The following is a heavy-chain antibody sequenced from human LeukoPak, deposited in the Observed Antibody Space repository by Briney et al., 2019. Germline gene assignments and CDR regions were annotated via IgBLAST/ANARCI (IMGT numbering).Heavy chain of an antibody. CDR1: GGSISGYY. CDR2: IFYSGST. CDR3: ARGVTDGSGYYYVTWFDP. D-gene: IGHD3-22*01. J-gene: IGHJ5*02. Sequence: SETLSLTCTVSGGSISGYYWSWIRQPPGKGLEWIGSIFYSGSTYYNPSLESRVTISVDTSKDQFSLKLSSVTAADTAVYYCARGVTDGSGYYYVTWFDPWGQGTLVTVSS. V-gene: IGHV4-39*07.